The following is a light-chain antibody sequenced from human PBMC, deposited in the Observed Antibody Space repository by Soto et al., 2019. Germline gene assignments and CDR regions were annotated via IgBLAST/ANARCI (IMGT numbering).Light chain of an antibody. CDR3: SSYAGSKNHYV. Sequence: SALTQPPSASGSRGQSVTISCTGTSSDVGGYNFVSWYQQHPGKAPKVILYEVTKRPSGVPDRFSGSKSGNTASLTVSGLQTEDEAHYYCSSYAGSKNHYVFGTGTKLTVL. CDR2: EVT. J-gene: IGLJ1*01. V-gene: IGLV2-8*01. CDR1: SSDVGGYNF.